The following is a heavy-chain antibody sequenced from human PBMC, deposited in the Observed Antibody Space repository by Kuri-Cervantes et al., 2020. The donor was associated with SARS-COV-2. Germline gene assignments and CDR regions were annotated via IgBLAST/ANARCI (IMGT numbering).Heavy chain of an antibody. Sequence: GESLKISCAASGFTFSSYSMNWVRQAPGKGLEWVSSISSSSSYIYYADSVKGRFTISRDNPKNSLYLQMNSLRAEDTAVYYCARDWGGSNDYWGQGTLVTVSS. CDR1: GFTFSSYS. CDR2: ISSSSSYI. CDR3: ARDWGGSNDY. V-gene: IGHV3-21*01. J-gene: IGHJ4*02. D-gene: IGHD2-21*01.